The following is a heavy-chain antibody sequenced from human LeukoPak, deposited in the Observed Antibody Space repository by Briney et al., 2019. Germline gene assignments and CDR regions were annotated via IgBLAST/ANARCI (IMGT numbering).Heavy chain of an antibody. J-gene: IGHJ5*02. Sequence: GASVKVSCKASGYTFTSYDINWVRQATGQGLEWMGWMNPNSGNTGYAQKFQGGVTMTRNTSISTAYMELSSLRSEDTAVYYCARGDYYDSSGYYDVWFDPWGQGTLVTVSS. CDR2: MNPNSGNT. CDR1: GYTFTSYD. CDR3: ARGDYYDSSGYYDVWFDP. D-gene: IGHD3-22*01. V-gene: IGHV1-8*01.